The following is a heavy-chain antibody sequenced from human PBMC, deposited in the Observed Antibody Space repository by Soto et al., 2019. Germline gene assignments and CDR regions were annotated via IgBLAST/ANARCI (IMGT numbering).Heavy chain of an antibody. CDR2: IKQDGTEK. CDR3: AIGNIPRITGLESFDN. CDR1: GFTPSRYW. V-gene: IGHV3-7*01. Sequence: PGEALRLSCAASGFTPSRYWMNWVRQAPGKGLEWVANIKQDGTEKNYVDSVKGRFTISRDNARNSLYLQLDSLRAEDTAVYFSAIGNIPRITGLESFDNSRQGTVGT. D-gene: IGHD2-2*02. J-gene: IGHJ3*02.